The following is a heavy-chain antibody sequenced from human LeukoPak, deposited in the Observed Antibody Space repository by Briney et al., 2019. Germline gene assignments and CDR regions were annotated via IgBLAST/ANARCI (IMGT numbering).Heavy chain of an antibody. Sequence: ASLKVSCKASGYTFTSYGVSWVRQAPGQGLEWMGWISAYNGNTNYAQKFQGRVTMTTDTSTSTAYMELRSLRSDDTAVYYCARDGEAVGTAMVHYFDYWGQGTLVTVSS. D-gene: IGHD5-18*01. V-gene: IGHV1-18*01. J-gene: IGHJ4*02. CDR1: GYTFTSYG. CDR3: ARDGEAVGTAMVHYFDY. CDR2: ISAYNGNT.